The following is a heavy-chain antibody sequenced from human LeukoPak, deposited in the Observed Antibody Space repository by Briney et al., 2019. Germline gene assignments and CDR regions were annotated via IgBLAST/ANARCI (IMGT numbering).Heavy chain of an antibody. V-gene: IGHV1-46*03. CDR2: INTSGGST. Sequence: GASVKVSCKASGYTFTSYYMHWVRQAPGQGRERMGIINTSGGSTSYAQKFQGTFTMTSDTSTSTVYMELSSLRSEDTAVYYCARDGESYDFWSGYYIGPFDYWGQGTLVTVSS. CDR1: GYTFTSYY. J-gene: IGHJ4*02. D-gene: IGHD3-3*01. CDR3: ARDGESYDFWSGYYIGPFDY.